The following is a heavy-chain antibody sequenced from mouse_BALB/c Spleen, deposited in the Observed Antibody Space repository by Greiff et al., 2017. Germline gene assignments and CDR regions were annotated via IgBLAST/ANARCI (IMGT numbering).Heavy chain of an antibody. V-gene: IGHV5-6-3*01. CDR1: GFTFSSYG. J-gene: IGHJ2*01. CDR2: INSNGGST. CDR3: ARPFDY. Sequence: EVKLEESGGGLVQPGGSLKLSCAASGFTFSSYGMSWVRQTPDKRLELVATINSNGGSTYYPDSVKGRFTISRDNAKNTLYLQMSSLKSEDTAMYYCARPFDYWGQGTTLTVSS.